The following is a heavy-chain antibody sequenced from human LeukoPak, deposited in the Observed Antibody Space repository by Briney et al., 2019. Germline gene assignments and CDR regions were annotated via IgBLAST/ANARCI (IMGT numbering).Heavy chain of an antibody. Sequence: GGSLRLSCAASGFTFSDYYMSWIRKAPGKGLEWVSYISSSGNTIYYADFVKGRFTISRDNAKNSLYLQMNSLRAEDTAVYYCASLYYPFDYWGQGTLVTVCS. D-gene: IGHD1-26*01. CDR2: ISSSGNTI. CDR1: GFTFSDYY. J-gene: IGHJ4*02. V-gene: IGHV3-11*01. CDR3: ASLYYPFDY.